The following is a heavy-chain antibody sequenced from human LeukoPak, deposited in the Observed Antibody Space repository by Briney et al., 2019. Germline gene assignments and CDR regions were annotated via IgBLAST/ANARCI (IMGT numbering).Heavy chain of an antibody. D-gene: IGHD3-22*01. J-gene: IGHJ4*02. Sequence: SVKVSCKAPGGTFNSYGISWVRQAPGQGLEWMGGVIPMFGPAKYAPKFQGRATMTTDASTSTAYMVLNSLRSEDTATYFCARGELGDRSSFAHFDSWGQGTLVTVSS. CDR2: VIPMFGPA. CDR1: GGTFNSYG. V-gene: IGHV1-69*05. CDR3: ARGELGDRSSFAHFDS.